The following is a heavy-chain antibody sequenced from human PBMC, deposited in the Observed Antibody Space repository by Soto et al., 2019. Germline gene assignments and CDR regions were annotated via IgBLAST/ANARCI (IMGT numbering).Heavy chain of an antibody. CDR1: GFTFSSYW. CDR2: TKQDGSEK. Sequence: GGSLRLSCAASGFTFSSYWMSWVRQAPGKGLEWVANTKQDGSEKYYVDSVKGRFTISRDNAKNSLYLQMNSLRAEDTAVYYCARWIVVVPAANNWFDPWGQGTLVTVSS. D-gene: IGHD2-2*01. V-gene: IGHV3-7*01. CDR3: ARWIVVVPAANNWFDP. J-gene: IGHJ5*02.